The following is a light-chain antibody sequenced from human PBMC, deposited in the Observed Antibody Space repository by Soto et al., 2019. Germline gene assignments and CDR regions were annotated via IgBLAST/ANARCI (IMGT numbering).Light chain of an antibody. Sequence: QSVLTQPPSVSGAPGQRVTISCTGSSSNIGAGFDVHWYQQLPGTAPKLLIYANTNRPSGVPDRFSGSKSGASASLAITGLQAADEADYYCQSYDSSLSLYVFGTGTKVTVL. CDR2: ANT. V-gene: IGLV1-40*01. CDR3: QSYDSSLSLYV. CDR1: SSNIGAGFD. J-gene: IGLJ1*01.